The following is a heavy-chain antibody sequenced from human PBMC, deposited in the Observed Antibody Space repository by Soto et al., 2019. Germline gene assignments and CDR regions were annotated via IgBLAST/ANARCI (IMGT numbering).Heavy chain of an antibody. CDR2: INTDGSST. CDR1: GFTFSTYW. Sequence: GGSLRLSCAASGFTFSTYWMHWVRQVPGKGLMWVSRINTDGSSTSYADSVKGRFTISRDNADNTLYLQMNSLKAEDTALYYCVRDRENWFDPWGQGTLVTVSS. V-gene: IGHV3-74*01. J-gene: IGHJ5*02. CDR3: VRDRENWFDP. D-gene: IGHD1-26*01.